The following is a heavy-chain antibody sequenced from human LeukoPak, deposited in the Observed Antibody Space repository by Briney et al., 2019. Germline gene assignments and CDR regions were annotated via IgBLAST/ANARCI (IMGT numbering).Heavy chain of an antibody. D-gene: IGHD6-19*01. CDR1: GGSISINNFW. V-gene: IGHV4-39*07. Sequence: SETLSLTCSISGGSISINNFWWGWIRQSPGKAMEWVGSVYYSGSTYYNPSLTRRLTMSVDTSKNQFSLKLDSVTAADTAVYYCARPREQWLGNDAFDIWGQGTMVTVSS. CDR2: VYYSGST. CDR3: ARPREQWLGNDAFDI. J-gene: IGHJ3*02.